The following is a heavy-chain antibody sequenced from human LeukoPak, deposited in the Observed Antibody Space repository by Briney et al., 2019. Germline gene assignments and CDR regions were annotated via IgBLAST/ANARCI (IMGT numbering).Heavy chain of an antibody. Sequence: GGSLTLSCAASGFTFASYAMNWVRQAPGKGLEWVSSLSGSGGSSYYADSVKGRFTISRDNSNNTVYLQMNSLRVEDSALYFCAKGRGSRVYNYFDTWGQGSPVIVSS. J-gene: IGHJ5*02. D-gene: IGHD6-13*01. V-gene: IGHV3-23*01. CDR3: AKGRGSRVYNYFDT. CDR1: GFTFASYA. CDR2: LSGSGGSS.